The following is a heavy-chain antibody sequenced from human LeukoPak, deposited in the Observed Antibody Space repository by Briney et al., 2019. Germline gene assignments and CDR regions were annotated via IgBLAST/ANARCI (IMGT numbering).Heavy chain of an antibody. Sequence: GGSLRLSCAASGLTFSSYAMSWVRQAPGKGLEWVSAISGSGGSTYYADSVMGRFTISRDNSKNTLYLQMNSLRAEDTAVYYCAKDRARLRGYFDYWGQGTLVTVSS. CDR3: AKDRARLRGYFDY. V-gene: IGHV3-23*01. CDR2: ISGSGGST. D-gene: IGHD5-12*01. CDR1: GLTFSSYA. J-gene: IGHJ4*02.